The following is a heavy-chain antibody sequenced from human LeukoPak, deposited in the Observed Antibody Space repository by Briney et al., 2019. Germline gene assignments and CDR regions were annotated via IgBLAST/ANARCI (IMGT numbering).Heavy chain of an antibody. J-gene: IGHJ4*02. D-gene: IGHD1-26*01. V-gene: IGHV3-53*01. CDR1: GFTFSSYS. CDR3: ASEPHGSYPPNDY. Sequence: EAGGSLRLSCAASGFTFSSYSMNWVRQAPGKGLEWVSVIYSGGSTYYADSVKGRFTISRDNSKNTLYLQMNSLRAEDTAVYYCASEPHGSYPPNDYWGQGTQVTVSS. CDR2: IYSGGST.